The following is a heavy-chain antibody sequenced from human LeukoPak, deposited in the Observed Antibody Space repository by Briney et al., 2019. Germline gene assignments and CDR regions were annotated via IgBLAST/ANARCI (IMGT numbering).Heavy chain of an antibody. J-gene: IGHJ4*02. CDR3: AMASKMTLVRGDFDY. CDR1: GFTFRNYA. CDR2: ISGSGIST. Sequence: GGSLRLSCAASGFTFRNYALRWVRQAPGKGLEWVSAISGSGISTYYADSVKGRFTISRDNSKNTLYLQMSSLRAEDTAVYYCAMASKMTLVRGDFDYWGQGTLVTVSS. V-gene: IGHV3-23*01. D-gene: IGHD3-10*01.